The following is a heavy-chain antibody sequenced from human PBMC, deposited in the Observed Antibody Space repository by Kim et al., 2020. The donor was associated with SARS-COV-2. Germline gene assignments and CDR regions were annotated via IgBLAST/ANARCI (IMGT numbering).Heavy chain of an antibody. J-gene: IGHJ3*01. V-gene: IGHV4-39*07. CDR3: ARVKGKYCGGDCYFAFEV. Sequence: SETLSLTCAVSGGSVSDPTYYWGWIRQPPGKGLEWIGSIYYAGDTFYNPSLKSRVTISVDMSKNQFSLKLSSVTAADTAVYYCARVKGKYCGGDCYFAFEVWGQGRMATV. CDR2: IYYAGDT. D-gene: IGHD2-21*02. CDR1: GGSVSDPTYY.